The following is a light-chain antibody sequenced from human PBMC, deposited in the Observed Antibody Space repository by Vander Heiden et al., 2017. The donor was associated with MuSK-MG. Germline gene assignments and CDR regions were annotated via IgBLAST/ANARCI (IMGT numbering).Light chain of an antibody. CDR2: GNS. CDR3: QSYDSSLSGWV. V-gene: IGLV1-40*01. Sequence: QSRPTQPPSVSGSPGHTVTISCTGSSSNIGAGYDVHWYQQLPGTAPKLLIYGNSNRPSGVPDRFSGSKSGTSASLAITGLQAEDEADYHCQSYDSSLSGWVFGGGTKLTVL. CDR1: SSNIGAGYD. J-gene: IGLJ3*02.